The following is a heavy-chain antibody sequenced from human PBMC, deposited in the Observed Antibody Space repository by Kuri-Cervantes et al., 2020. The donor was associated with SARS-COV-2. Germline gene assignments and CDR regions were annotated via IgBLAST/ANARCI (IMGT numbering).Heavy chain of an antibody. J-gene: IGHJ4*02. CDR1: GGTFSSYA. D-gene: IGHD5-18*01. CDR3: ATPERGYSYGGYFDY. CDR2: IIPIFGTA. Sequence: SVKVSCKASGGTFSSYAISWVRRAPGQGLEWMGGIIPIFGTANYAQKFQGRVTITADESTSTAYMELSSLRSEDTAVYYCATPERGYSYGGYFDYWGQGTLVTVSS. V-gene: IGHV1-69*13.